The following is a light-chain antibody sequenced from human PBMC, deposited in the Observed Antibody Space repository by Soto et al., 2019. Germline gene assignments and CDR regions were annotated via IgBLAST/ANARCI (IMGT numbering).Light chain of an antibody. V-gene: IGKV1-33*01. J-gene: IGKJ4*01. CDR2: DAS. CDR3: QQYDNLPLT. Sequence: DIQMTQSPSSLSASLGDIVTITCQASQEISNYLNWYQQKPEKAPKLLIYDASNLETGVPSRFSGSGSGTDFTFTISSLQPEDIATYYCQQYDNLPLTFGGGTKVDI. CDR1: QEISNY.